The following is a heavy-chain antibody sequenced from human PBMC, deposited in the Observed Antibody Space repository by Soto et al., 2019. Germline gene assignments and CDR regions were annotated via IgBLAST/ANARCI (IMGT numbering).Heavy chain of an antibody. D-gene: IGHD1-26*01. Sequence: QVQLVQPGAEVKEPGASVKVSCKASGYSFSSYDVSWVRQAPGQGLEWIGWINPYNGNTLNAQNLQGRVTLTTDTSTSTAYMELRSLRSDDTAIYYCARDPGAATFDYWGQGTLVTVSS. V-gene: IGHV1-18*04. J-gene: IGHJ4*01. CDR2: INPYNGNT. CDR3: ARDPGAATFDY. CDR1: GYSFSSYD.